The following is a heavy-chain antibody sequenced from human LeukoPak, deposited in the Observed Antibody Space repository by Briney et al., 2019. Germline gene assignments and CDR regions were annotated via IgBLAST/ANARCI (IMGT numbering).Heavy chain of an antibody. CDR3: ARDTVTMVRGVITYRWFDP. J-gene: IGHJ5*02. D-gene: IGHD3-10*01. CDR1: DYSFSNYT. V-gene: IGHV1-18*01. Sequence: ASVKVSCKASDYSFSNYTFNWVRQAPGQGLEWMGWISAYNGNTNYAQKLQGRVTMTTDTSTSTAYMELRSLRSDDTAVYYCARDTVTMVRGVITYRWFDPWGQGTLVTVSS. CDR2: ISAYNGNT.